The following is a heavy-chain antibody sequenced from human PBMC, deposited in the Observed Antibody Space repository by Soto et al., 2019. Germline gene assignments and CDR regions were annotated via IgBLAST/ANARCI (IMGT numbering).Heavy chain of an antibody. D-gene: IGHD6-13*01. Sequence: QVQLQESGPGLVKPSGTLSLTCAVSGDSIATNHWWSWVRQSPGKGLEWIGDIHHTGSINYNPALKSRVTISRDKYKNEFSLIVTSVTAADTAVYYCARNPSSHWYVFDFWGQGTLVTVSS. CDR1: GDSIATNHW. CDR3: ARNPSSHWYVFDF. CDR2: IHHTGSI. V-gene: IGHV4-4*02. J-gene: IGHJ4*02.